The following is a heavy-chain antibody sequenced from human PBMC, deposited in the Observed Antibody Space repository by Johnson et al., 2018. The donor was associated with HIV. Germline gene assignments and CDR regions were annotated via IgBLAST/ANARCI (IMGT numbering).Heavy chain of an antibody. J-gene: IGHJ3*02. CDR1: GFTFDAYA. D-gene: IGHD1-26*01. Sequence: VQLVESGGGLVQPGRSLRLSCAASGFTFDAYAMPWVRQAPGTGLEWVSCISWNSGSIGYAYSVKGRFTISRDNAQNSLYLQMNSLRAEDTALYYCAKDIEWALQNDAFDIWGQGTMVTVSS. CDR3: AKDIEWALQNDAFDI. CDR2: ISWNSGSI. V-gene: IGHV3-9*01.